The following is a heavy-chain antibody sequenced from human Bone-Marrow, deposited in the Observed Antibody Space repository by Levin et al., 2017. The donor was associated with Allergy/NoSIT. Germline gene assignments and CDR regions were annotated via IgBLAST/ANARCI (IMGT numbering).Heavy chain of an antibody. J-gene: IGHJ5*02. CDR2: IYDRGST. D-gene: IGHD4-17*01. Sequence: SETLSLTCAVSGDSLSSGVFSWSWIRQPLGTGLEWLGYIYDRGSTYYNPSLRSRLTISVDVSKNQFSLRLSSVTAADTAVYYCVRSAHDYGDYADLPGHYFDPWGQGILVTVSS. CDR1: GDSLSSGVFS. V-gene: IGHV4-30-2*01. CDR3: VRSAHDYGDYADLPGHYFDP.